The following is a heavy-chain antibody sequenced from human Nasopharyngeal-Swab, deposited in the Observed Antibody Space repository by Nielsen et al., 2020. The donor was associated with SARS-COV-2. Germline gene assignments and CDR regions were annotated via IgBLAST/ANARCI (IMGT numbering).Heavy chain of an antibody. J-gene: IGHJ2*01. D-gene: IGHD3-3*01. CDR2: IYYSGTT. V-gene: IGHV4-59*01. Sequence: SETLSLTCTVSAASISSYYWSWIRQPPGKGLEWIGYIYYSGTTNYNPSLKSRVTMSVDTSKNQFSLKLTSVTAADTAVYYCARRLTLESFWYFDLWGRGTLVTVSS. CDR3: ARRLTLESFWYFDL. CDR1: AASISSYY.